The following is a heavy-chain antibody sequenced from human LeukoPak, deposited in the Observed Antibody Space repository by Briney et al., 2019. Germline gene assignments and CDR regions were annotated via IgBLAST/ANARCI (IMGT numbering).Heavy chain of an antibody. CDR3: ARDLADIVVVPTTDY. J-gene: IGHJ4*02. CDR1: GYTFTSYG. Sequence: ASVKVSCKASGYTFTSYGISWVRRAPGQGLEWMGWISAYNGNTNYAQKLQGRVTMTTDTSTSTAYMELRSLRSDDTAVYYCARDLADIVVVPTTDYWGQGTLVTVSS. D-gene: IGHD2-2*01. CDR2: ISAYNGNT. V-gene: IGHV1-18*01.